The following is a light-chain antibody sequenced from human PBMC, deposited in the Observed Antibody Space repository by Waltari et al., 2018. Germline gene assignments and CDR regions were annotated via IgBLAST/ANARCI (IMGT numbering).Light chain of an antibody. V-gene: IGKV3-11*01. CDR3: QQRSNWPRYT. CDR1: QGVSSY. Sequence: EIVLTQSPATLSLSPGERATLSCRASQGVSSYLAWYQQKPGQAPRLLIYDASNRATGIPARFSGSGSGTDFTLTISSLEPEDFAVYDCQQRSNWPRYTFGQGTKLEIK. CDR2: DAS. J-gene: IGKJ2*01.